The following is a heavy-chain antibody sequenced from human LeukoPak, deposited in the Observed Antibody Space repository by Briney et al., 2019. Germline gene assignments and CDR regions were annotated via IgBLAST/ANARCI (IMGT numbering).Heavy chain of an antibody. Sequence: NPSENLSLTCTVSGGSITGSGYYWGWIRQPPGKGLEWIGTIYYSGTTYYNPSLKSRVTISADTSENQLSLQLSSVTAADTAVYYCARHRYYFDSSGYRDAFEIWGQGTMVTVSS. CDR3: ARHRYYFDSSGYRDAFEI. CDR1: GGSITGSGYY. V-gene: IGHV4-39*01. D-gene: IGHD3-22*01. CDR2: IYYSGTT. J-gene: IGHJ3*02.